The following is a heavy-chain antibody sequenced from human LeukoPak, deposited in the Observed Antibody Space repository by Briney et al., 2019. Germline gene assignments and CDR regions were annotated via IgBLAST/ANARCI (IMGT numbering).Heavy chain of an antibody. D-gene: IGHD3-9*01. V-gene: IGHV4-4*07. CDR2: IYISGSA. CDR1: GDSISSYY. CDR3: ATLRYFDWFYYYYMDV. Sequence: PSETLSLTCTVSGDSISSYYWSWIRQPAGKGLEWIGRIYISGSANYNPSLKSRVTISVDTSKNQFSLKLSSVTAADTAVYYCATLRYFDWFYYYYMDVWGKGTTVTVSS. J-gene: IGHJ6*03.